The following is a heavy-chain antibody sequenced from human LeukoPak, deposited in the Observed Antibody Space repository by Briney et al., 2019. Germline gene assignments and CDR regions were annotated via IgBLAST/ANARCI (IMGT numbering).Heavy chain of an antibody. D-gene: IGHD3-3*01. CDR1: GYTFTSYY. CDR2: INPSGGST. J-gene: IGHJ6*02. CDR3: ARRPKRFPCMDV. V-gene: IGHV1-46*01. Sequence: ASVKVSCKASGYTFTSYYMHWVRQAPGQGLEWMGIINPSGGSTSYAQKFQGSVTMTRDTSISTAYMELSRLRSDDTAVYYCARRPKRFPCMDVWGQGTTVTVSS.